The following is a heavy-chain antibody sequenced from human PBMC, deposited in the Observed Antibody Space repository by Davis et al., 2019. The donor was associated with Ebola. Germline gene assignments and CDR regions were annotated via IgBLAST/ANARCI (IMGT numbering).Heavy chain of an antibody. CDR3: ARGRKLQSWSPFDY. CDR2: IYYSGDT. V-gene: IGHV4-59*01. Sequence: PSETLSLTCTVSGGSISSYYWSWIRQPPGKGLEYIGYIYYSGDTNYNPSLKSRVTISLDTSKNQFSLKLSSVTAADTAVYYCARGRKLQSWSPFDYWGQGTLITVSS. J-gene: IGHJ4*02. D-gene: IGHD5-18*01. CDR1: GGSISSYY.